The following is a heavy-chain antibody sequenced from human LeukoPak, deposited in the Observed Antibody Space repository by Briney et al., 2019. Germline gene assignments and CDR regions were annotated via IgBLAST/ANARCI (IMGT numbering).Heavy chain of an antibody. CDR3: AKTRYGYVSFYDAFDI. V-gene: IGHV3-23*01. CDR2: IKGIGPTT. Sequence: GGSLRLSCAASGFTFSDYYMSWIRQAPGKGLEWVSTIKGIGPTTYYADSVKGRFTISRDNSKNTLYLQMNSLRAEDTAVYYCAKTRYGYVSFYDAFDIWGQGTMVTVSS. D-gene: IGHD5-18*01. CDR1: GFTFSDYY. J-gene: IGHJ3*02.